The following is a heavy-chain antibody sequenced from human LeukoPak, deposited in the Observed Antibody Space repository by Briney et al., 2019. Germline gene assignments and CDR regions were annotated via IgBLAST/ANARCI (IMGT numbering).Heavy chain of an antibody. Sequence: PGRSLRLSCAASGFTFSNYAMHWVRQAPGKGLEWVAVISYDGSNKYYADSVKGRFTISRDNSKNTLYLQMNSLRAEDTAVYYCARSQGALPQDYWGQGTLVTVSS. CDR3: ARSQGALPQDY. J-gene: IGHJ4*02. CDR2: ISYDGSNK. D-gene: IGHD1-26*01. V-gene: IGHV3-30*04. CDR1: GFTFSNYA.